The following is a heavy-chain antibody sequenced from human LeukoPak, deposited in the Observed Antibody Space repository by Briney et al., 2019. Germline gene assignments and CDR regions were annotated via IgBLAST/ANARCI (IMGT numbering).Heavy chain of an antibody. CDR2: INPNSGNT. Sequence: ASVKVSCKASGYTFTSYDINWVRQATGQGLEWMGWINPNSGNTGYAQKFQGRVTMTRNTSISTAYMELSSLRSEDTAVYYCAREEGYYDSSGPFYYYGMDVWGQGTTVTVSS. CDR1: GYTFTSYD. D-gene: IGHD3-22*01. CDR3: AREEGYYDSSGPFYYYGMDV. V-gene: IGHV1-8*01. J-gene: IGHJ6*02.